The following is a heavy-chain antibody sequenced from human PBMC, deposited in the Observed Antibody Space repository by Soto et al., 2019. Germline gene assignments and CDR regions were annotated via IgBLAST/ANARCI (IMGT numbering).Heavy chain of an antibody. CDR2: IWYDGSKR. CDR1: GFTFSSYV. D-gene: IGHD3-3*01. Sequence: GWSRRRSWAASGFTFSSYVMHGVRQAPGKGLEWVAVIWYDGSKRYYADSVNGRFTISRDKSKNTRYLQMNSLRAEETAVYYCVRDIWSGDYKWFDSWGPGTLVTFSS. CDR3: VRDIWSGDYKWFDS. V-gene: IGHV3-33*01. J-gene: IGHJ5*01.